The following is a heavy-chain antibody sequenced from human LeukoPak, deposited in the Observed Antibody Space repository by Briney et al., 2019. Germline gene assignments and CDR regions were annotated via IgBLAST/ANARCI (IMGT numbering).Heavy chain of an antibody. J-gene: IGHJ4*02. V-gene: IGHV3-30*18. D-gene: IGHD3-22*01. CDR3: AKARCVSSGYCDY. CDR1: GFTLSSYC. Sequence: GRSLRLSCAASGFTLSSYCMHWVRQPPGKGLEWVAVIPYDGSNKYYADSVKGRFTIARDNSKNRLYLQMNSPRAEDTAVYYCAKARCVSSGYCDYWGEGSLVTVSS. CDR2: IPYDGSNK.